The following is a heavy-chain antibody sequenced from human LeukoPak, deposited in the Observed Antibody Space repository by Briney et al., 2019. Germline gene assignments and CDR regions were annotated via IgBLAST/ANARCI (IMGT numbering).Heavy chain of an antibody. D-gene: IGHD3-10*01. J-gene: IGHJ4*02. V-gene: IGHV3-11*01. CDR3: ASLRGVNR. CDR2: ISSSGTTI. Sequence: LSLTCAVYGGSFSGYYWSWIRQPPGKGLEWVSYISSSGTTIYYADSVRGRFTVSRDNAKNSLYLQMDSLSAEDMAVYYCASLRGVNRWGQGTLVTVSS. CDR1: GGSFSGYY.